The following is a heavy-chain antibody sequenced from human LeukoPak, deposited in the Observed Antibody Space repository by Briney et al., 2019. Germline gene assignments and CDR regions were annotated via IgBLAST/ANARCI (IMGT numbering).Heavy chain of an antibody. V-gene: IGHV3-30*18. CDR1: GFTFSSYG. Sequence: PGGSLRLSCAASGFTFSSYGMHWVRQAPGKGLEWVAVISYDGSNKYYADSVKGRFTISRDNSKNTLYLQMNSLRAEDTAVYYCVKTKVRGSGSYYRNYYFDYWGQGTPVTVSS. CDR3: VKTKVRGSGSYYRNYYFDY. CDR2: ISYDGSNK. D-gene: IGHD3-10*01. J-gene: IGHJ4*02.